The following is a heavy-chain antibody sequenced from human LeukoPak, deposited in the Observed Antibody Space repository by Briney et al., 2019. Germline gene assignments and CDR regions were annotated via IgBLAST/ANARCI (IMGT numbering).Heavy chain of an antibody. CDR2: INHSGST. CDR1: GGSISNGDHY. J-gene: IGHJ4*02. V-gene: IGHV4-34*01. CDR3: ARGGTLLYYDFWSGYCWDY. D-gene: IGHD3-3*01. Sequence: SETLSLTCTVSGGSISNGDHYWSWIRQHPGKGLEWIGEINHSGSTNYNPSLKSRVTISVDTSKNQFSLKLSSVTAADTAVYYCARGGTLLYYDFWSGYCWDYWGQGTLVTVSS.